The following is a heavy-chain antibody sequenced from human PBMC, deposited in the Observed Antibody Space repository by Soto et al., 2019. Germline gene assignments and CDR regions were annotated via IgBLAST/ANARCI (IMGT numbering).Heavy chain of an antibody. D-gene: IGHD6-6*01. V-gene: IGHV3-30-3*01. CDR1: GLPVSTNY. CDR3: ARSSTFYDY. Sequence: GGSLRLSCVVSGLPVSTNYMSWVRQAPGKGLEWVAVISYDGSNKYYADSVKGRFTISRDNAKNLLYLQMKSLRAEDTAVYYWARSSTFYDYWGQGTPVTVSS. J-gene: IGHJ4*02. CDR2: ISYDGSNK.